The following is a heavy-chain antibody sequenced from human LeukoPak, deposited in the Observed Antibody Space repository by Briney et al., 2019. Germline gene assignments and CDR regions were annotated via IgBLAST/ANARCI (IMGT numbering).Heavy chain of an antibody. CDR2: ISSSSSTI. Sequence: GGSLRLSCAASGFSFGAYVMDWVRQAPGKGLEWVSYISSSSSTIYYADSVKGRFTISRDNAKNSLYLQMNSLRAEDTAVYYCARDPPVLRFLVDIFGMDVWGQGTTVTVSS. V-gene: IGHV3-48*01. D-gene: IGHD3-3*01. CDR3: ARDPPVLRFLVDIFGMDV. J-gene: IGHJ6*02. CDR1: GFSFGAYV.